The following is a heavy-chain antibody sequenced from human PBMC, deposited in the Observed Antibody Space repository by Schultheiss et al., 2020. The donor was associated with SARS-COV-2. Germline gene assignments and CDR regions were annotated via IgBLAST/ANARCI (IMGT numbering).Heavy chain of an antibody. D-gene: IGHD2-15*01. CDR2: FNPVEDST. J-gene: IGHJ5*02. CDR3: ARELEPYCSGGSCSDRWFDP. CDR1: GFTFSSSW. V-gene: IGHV3-74*01. Sequence: GGSLRLSCAASGFTFSSSWMHWVRQAPGKGLVWVSRFNPVEDSTTYADSVKGRFTISRDNAKNSLYLQMNSLRAEDTAVYYCARELEPYCSGGSCSDRWFDPWGQGTLVTVSS.